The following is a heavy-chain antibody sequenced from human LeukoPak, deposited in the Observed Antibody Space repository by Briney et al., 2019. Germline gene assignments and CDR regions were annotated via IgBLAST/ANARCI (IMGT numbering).Heavy chain of an antibody. CDR2: ISGSGGNT. V-gene: IGHV3-23*01. J-gene: IGHJ6*03. Sequence: GGSLRLSCVASGLTFSSYAMSWVRQAPGKGLDWVSAISGSGGNTYHADSVKGRFTISRDNSKDTLYLQMDSLRAEDTAIYYCAKDVYDYYMDVWGKGTTVTVSS. CDR3: AKDVYDYYMDV. CDR1: GLTFSSYA.